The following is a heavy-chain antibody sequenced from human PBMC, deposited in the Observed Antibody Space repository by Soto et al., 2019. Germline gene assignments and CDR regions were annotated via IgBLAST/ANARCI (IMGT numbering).Heavy chain of an antibody. CDR2: VYLSGHT. CDR3: ERIGYYGWGSYYKNWFVP. CDR1: GYSVTSVSY. Sequence: SETLSLTCSVSGYSVTSVSYWGWFRQPPEKGLYWIGSVYLSGHTYHNPSLMSRVTISIDTSKNQFSLTVSSVTAADTAVYYCERIGYYGWGSYYKNWFVPRSQGNPVTVSS. D-gene: IGHD3-10*01. V-gene: IGHV4-38-2*02. J-gene: IGHJ5*02.